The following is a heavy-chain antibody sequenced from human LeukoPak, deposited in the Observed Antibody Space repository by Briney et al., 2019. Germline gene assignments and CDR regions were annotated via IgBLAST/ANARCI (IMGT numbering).Heavy chain of an antibody. CDR2: IYHSGTT. D-gene: IGHD1-26*01. Sequence: SETLSLTCAVSGYSISIGYYRSWIRQPPGKGLEWIGRIYHSGTTYANPSLKSRGTLAVDTSNNQFSLKLKSVTAADTAVYYCARTHDSEGTAFDFWGQGTLVAVSS. CDR1: GYSISIGYY. V-gene: IGHV4-38-2*01. J-gene: IGHJ4*02. CDR3: ARTHDSEGTAFDF.